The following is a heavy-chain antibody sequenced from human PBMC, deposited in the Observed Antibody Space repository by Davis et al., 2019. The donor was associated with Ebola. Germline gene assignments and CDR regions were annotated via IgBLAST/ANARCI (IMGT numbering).Heavy chain of an antibody. CDR2: VNHNGIS. CDR3: ARSFRATGGVTWFDT. Sequence: PSETLSLTCTVSGVSFAAFYWTWIRQSPGKGLEWIGEVNHNGISNYNPSLRSRVTLSADTAKTQLSLSLTSVTASDTAIYYCARSFRATGGVTWFDTWGPGTQVTVSS. V-gene: IGHV4-34*01. CDR1: GVSFAAFY. J-gene: IGHJ5*02. D-gene: IGHD2-8*02.